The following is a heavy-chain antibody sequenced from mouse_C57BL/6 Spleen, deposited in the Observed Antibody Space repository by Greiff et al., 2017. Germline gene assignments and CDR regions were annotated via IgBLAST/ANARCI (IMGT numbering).Heavy chain of an antibody. CDR2: IYPGDGDT. J-gene: IGHJ1*03. CDR1: GYAFSSSW. V-gene: IGHV1-82*01. CDR3: ARFGDGYYRYFDV. Sequence: VQLQQSGPELVKPGASVKISCKASGYAFSSSWMNWVKQRPGKGLEWIGRIYPGDGDTNYNGKFKGKATLTADTSSSAAYMKLSSLTSEDSAVYFCARFGDGYYRYFDVWGTGTTVTVSS. D-gene: IGHD2-3*01.